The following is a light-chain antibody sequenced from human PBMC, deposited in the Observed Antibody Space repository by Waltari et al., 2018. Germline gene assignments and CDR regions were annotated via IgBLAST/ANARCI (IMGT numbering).Light chain of an antibody. CDR3: QQSYSTPPENT. CDR1: QSISSY. J-gene: IGKJ2*01. Sequence: DIQMTQSPSSLSASVGARVTITCRASQSISSYLNWYQQKPGKAPKLLIYAASSLQSGVPSRFSGSGSGTDFTLTISSLQPEDFATYYCQQSYSTPPENTFGQGTKLEIK. V-gene: IGKV1-39*01. CDR2: AAS.